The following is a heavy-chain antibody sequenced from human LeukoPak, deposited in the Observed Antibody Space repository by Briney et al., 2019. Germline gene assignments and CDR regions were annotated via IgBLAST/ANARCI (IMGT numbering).Heavy chain of an antibody. CDR2: ISGSGSST. D-gene: IGHD3-10*01. Sequence: PGGSLRLSCAASGFTFSSYAMSWVRQAPGKGLEWVSAISGSGSSTYYADSVKGRFTISRDNSKNTLYLQMNSLRVEDTAVYYCAKDGVAYYGSRKSPIDYWGQGTLVTVSS. CDR1: GFTFSSYA. CDR3: AKDGVAYYGSRKSPIDY. J-gene: IGHJ4*02. V-gene: IGHV3-23*01.